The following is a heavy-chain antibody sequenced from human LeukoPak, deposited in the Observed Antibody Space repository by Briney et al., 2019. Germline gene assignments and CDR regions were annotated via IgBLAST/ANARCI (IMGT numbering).Heavy chain of an antibody. V-gene: IGHV4-39*01. CDR1: GGSISSSSYY. D-gene: IGHD1-26*01. CDR2: IYYSGST. Sequence: SETLSLTCTVSGGSISSSSYYWGWIRQPPGKGLEWIGSIYYSGSTYYNPSLKSRVTISVDTSKNQFSLKLSSVTAADTAVYYCARQESGSYHGFVDYWGQGTLVTVSS. J-gene: IGHJ4*02. CDR3: ARQESGSYHGFVDY.